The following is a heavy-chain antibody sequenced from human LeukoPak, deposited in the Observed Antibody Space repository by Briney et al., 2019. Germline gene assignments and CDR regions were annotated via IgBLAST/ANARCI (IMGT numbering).Heavy chain of an antibody. D-gene: IGHD3-22*01. CDR2: ISAYNGNT. V-gene: IGHV1-18*01. J-gene: IGHJ4*02. CDR3: ARDSDDYYDSSGYSN. Sequence: ASVKVSCKASGYTFTSYGISWVRQAPGQGLEWMGWISAYNGNTNYAQKLQGRVTMTTDTSTSTAYMEPRSLRSDDTAVYYCARDSDDYYDSSGYSNWGQGTLVTVSS. CDR1: GYTFTSYG.